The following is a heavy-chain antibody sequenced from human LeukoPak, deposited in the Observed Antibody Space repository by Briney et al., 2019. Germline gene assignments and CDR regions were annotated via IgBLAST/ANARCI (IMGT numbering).Heavy chain of an antibody. D-gene: IGHD2-15*01. J-gene: IGHJ4*02. CDR3: AKAGCSGGSCYFYFDY. Sequence: GGSLRLSCAASGFTFSSYSMNWVRQAPGKGLEWVSYISSPSSPIYYADSVKGRFTISRDNSKNTLYLQMNSLRAEDTAVYYCAKAGCSGGSCYFYFDYWGQGTLVTVSS. CDR1: GFTFSSYS. CDR2: ISSPSSPI. V-gene: IGHV3-48*01.